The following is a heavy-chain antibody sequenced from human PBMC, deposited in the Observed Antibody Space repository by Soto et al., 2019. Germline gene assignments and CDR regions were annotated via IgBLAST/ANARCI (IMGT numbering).Heavy chain of an antibody. CDR3: ARDNSVFCSGGSCYYFDY. CDR1: GGTFSSYA. Sequence: SVKVSCKASGGTFSSYAISWVRQAPGQGLEWMGGIIPIFGTADYAQKFQGRVTITADESTSTAYMELSSLRSEDTAVYYCARDNSVFCSGGSCYYFDYWGQGTLVTVSS. V-gene: IGHV1-69*13. CDR2: IIPIFGTA. J-gene: IGHJ4*02. D-gene: IGHD2-15*01.